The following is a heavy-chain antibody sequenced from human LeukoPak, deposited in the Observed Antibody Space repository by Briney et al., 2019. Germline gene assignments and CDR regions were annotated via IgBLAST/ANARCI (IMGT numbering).Heavy chain of an antibody. CDR1: GGTFSSYA. V-gene: IGHV1-69*01. CDR3: ARDLAYCGGDCYSVAFDI. CDR2: IIPIFGTA. Sequence: SVKVSCKASGGTFSSYAISWVRQAPGQGLEWMGGIIPIFGTANYAQKFQGRVTITADESTSTAYMELSSLRSEDTAVYYCARDLAYCGGDCYSVAFDIWGQGTMVTVSS. J-gene: IGHJ3*02. D-gene: IGHD2-21*01.